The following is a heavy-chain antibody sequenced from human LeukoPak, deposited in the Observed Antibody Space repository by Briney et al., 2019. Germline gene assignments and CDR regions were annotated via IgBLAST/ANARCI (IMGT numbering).Heavy chain of an antibody. Sequence: GASVKVSCKASGYTFTSYYMHWVRQAPGQGLEWMGIINPSGGSTSYAQKFQGRVTMTRDTSTSTVYMELSSLRSEDTAVYYRARDNIVVVPAASGKHHNLDYWGQGTLVTVSS. CDR3: ARDNIVVVPAASGKHHNLDY. D-gene: IGHD2-2*01. J-gene: IGHJ4*02. CDR1: GYTFTSYY. V-gene: IGHV1-46*01. CDR2: INPSGGST.